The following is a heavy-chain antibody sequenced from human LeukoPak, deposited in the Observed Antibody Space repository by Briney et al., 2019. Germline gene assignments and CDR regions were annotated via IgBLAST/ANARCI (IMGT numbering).Heavy chain of an antibody. CDR1: GFTFSSYA. Sequence: PGGSLRLSCAASGFTFSSYAMNWVRQAPGKGLEWVSTISASGGSTYYFVTARFTISSDNSKNTLYLQLISLRAEDTAVYYCEKGYCSSTSCKESFFDYWGQGTLVTVSS. D-gene: IGHD2-2*01. J-gene: IGHJ4*02. CDR3: EKGYCSSTSCKESFFDY. V-gene: IGHV3-23*01. CDR2: ISASGGST.